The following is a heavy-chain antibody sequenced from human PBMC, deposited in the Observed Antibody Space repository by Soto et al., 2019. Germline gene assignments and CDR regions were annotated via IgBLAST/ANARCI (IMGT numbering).Heavy chain of an antibody. Sequence: XSVKVSCKASGYTFTSYGIIWVRQAPGQGLEWMGWISAYNGNTNYAQKLQGRVTMTTDTSTSTAYMELRSLRSDDTAVYYCASMGPYCSSTSCYYYYGMDVWGQGTTVTVSS. V-gene: IGHV1-18*01. CDR1: GYTFTSYG. D-gene: IGHD2-2*01. J-gene: IGHJ6*02. CDR3: ASMGPYCSSTSCYYYYGMDV. CDR2: ISAYNGNT.